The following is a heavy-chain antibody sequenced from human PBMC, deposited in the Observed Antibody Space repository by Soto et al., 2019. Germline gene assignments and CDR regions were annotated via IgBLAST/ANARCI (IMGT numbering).Heavy chain of an antibody. Sequence: ASETLSLTCAVYGGSFSGYYWSWIRQPPGKGLEWIGEINHSGSTNYNPSLKSRVTISVDTSKNQFSLKLSSVTAADTAVYYCARGEYYYGSGSPVDYWGQGTLVTVSS. V-gene: IGHV4-34*01. CDR1: GGSFSGYY. J-gene: IGHJ4*02. CDR3: ARGEYYYGSGSPVDY. CDR2: INHSGST. D-gene: IGHD3-10*01.